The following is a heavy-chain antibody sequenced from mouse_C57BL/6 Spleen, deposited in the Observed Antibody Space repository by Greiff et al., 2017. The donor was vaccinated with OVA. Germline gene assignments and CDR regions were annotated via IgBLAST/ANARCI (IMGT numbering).Heavy chain of an antibody. D-gene: IGHD1-1*01. J-gene: IGHJ2*01. CDR1: GYTFTDYN. CDR2: IYPGSGST. CDR3: ARWAVVHFDY. V-gene: IGHV1-18*01. Sequence: VQLQQSGPELVKPGASVKIPCKASGYTFTDYNMDWVKQSHGKSLECIGDIYPGSGSTNYNEKFKSKATLTVDTSSSTAYMQLSSLTSEDSAVYYCARWAVVHFDYWGQGTTLTVSS.